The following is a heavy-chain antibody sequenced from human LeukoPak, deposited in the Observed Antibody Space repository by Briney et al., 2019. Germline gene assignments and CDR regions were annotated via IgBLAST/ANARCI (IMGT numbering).Heavy chain of an antibody. CDR3: ARAQWTAFDYYYYMDV. V-gene: IGHV3-7*01. CDR2: IKVDGSEK. Sequence: GGSLRLSCAASGFTFSNYVMNWVRQAPGKGLEWVANIKVDGSEKYYVDAVKGRFTISRDNAKDSLYLQMNGLRAEDTAIYYCARAQWTAFDYYYYMDVWGKGTTVTVSS. J-gene: IGHJ6*03. D-gene: IGHD3/OR15-3a*01. CDR1: GFTFSNYV.